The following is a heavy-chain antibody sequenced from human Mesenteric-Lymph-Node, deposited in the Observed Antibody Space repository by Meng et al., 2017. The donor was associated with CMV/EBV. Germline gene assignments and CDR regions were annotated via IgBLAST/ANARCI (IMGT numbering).Heavy chain of an antibody. CDR1: GGTFSSYA. J-gene: IGHJ6*02. CDR2: IIPIFGTA. Sequence: SVKVSCKASGGTFSSYAISWVRQAPGQGLEWMGGIIPIFGTANYAQKFQGRVTITTDESTSTAYMELSSLRSEDTAVYYCARDLNPTRFCSSTSCYLGWPDYYYYGMDVWGQGTTVTVSS. V-gene: IGHV1-69*05. D-gene: IGHD2-2*01. CDR3: ARDLNPTRFCSSTSCYLGWPDYYYYGMDV.